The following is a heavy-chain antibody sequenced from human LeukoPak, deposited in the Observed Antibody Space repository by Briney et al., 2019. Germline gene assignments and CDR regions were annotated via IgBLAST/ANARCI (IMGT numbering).Heavy chain of an antibody. D-gene: IGHD6-19*01. CDR3: ARARIGDPAINSGWYAEYFDY. CDR1: GGTFSSYA. J-gene: IGHJ4*02. Sequence: GASVKVSCKASGGTFSSYAISWVRQAPGQGLEWMGGIIPIFGTANYAQKFQGRVTITADESTSTAYMELSSLRSEDTAVYYCARARIGDPAINSGWYAEYFDYWGQGTLVTVSS. V-gene: IGHV1-69*13. CDR2: IIPIFGTA.